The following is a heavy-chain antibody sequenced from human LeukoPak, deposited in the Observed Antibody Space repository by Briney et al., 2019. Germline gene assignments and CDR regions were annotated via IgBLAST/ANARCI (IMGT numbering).Heavy chain of an antibody. D-gene: IGHD3-16*01. J-gene: IGHJ5*02. CDR1: GGSISSSSYY. Sequence: SETLSLTCTVSGGSISSSSYYWGWIRQPPGKGLEWIGSIYYSGSAYYNPSLKSRVTISVDTSKNQFSLKLSSVTAADTAVYYCARQEITFGGVIDQWGQGTLVTVSS. V-gene: IGHV4-39*01. CDR3: ARQEITFGGVIDQ. CDR2: IYYSGSA.